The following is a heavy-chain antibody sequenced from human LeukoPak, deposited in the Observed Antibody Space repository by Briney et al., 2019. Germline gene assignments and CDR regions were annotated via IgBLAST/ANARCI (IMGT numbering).Heavy chain of an antibody. CDR3: AKDLSGVGIFDY. CDR2: ISWNSGSI. J-gene: IGHJ4*02. CDR1: GFTFDDYA. D-gene: IGHD6-25*01. V-gene: IGHV3-9*01. Sequence: PGGSLRLSCAASGFTFDDYAMHWVRQAPGKGLEWVSGISWNSGSIGYADSVKGRFTISRDNAKNSLYLQMNSLRAEDTALYYCAKDLSGVGIFDYWGQGTRVTVSS.